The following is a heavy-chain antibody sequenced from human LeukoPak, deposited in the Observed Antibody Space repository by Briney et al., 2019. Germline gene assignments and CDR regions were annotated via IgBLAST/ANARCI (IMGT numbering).Heavy chain of an antibody. CDR1: GFTFSSFE. Sequence: GGSLRLSCAASGFTFSSFEMNWVRQAPGKGPEWVSYISSGGTTIYYADSVKGRFTISRDNAKNSLYLQMNSLRAEDTAVYYCARDGGYSYGSFDYWGQGTLVTVSS. J-gene: IGHJ4*02. D-gene: IGHD5-18*01. CDR3: ARDGGYSYGSFDY. V-gene: IGHV3-48*03. CDR2: ISSGGTTI.